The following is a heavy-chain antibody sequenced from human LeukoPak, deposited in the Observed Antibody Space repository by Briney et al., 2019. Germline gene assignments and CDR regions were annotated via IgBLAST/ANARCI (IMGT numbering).Heavy chain of an antibody. CDR1: GFTFSDYY. J-gene: IGHJ4*02. Sequence: LRPSCAASGFTFSDYYMSWIRQPPGKGLEWIGEINHSGSTNYNPSLKSRVTISVDTSKNQFSLKLSSVTAADTAVYYCARISSSWYDYWGQGTLVTVSS. CDR3: ARISSSWYDY. CDR2: INHSGST. D-gene: IGHD6-13*01. V-gene: IGHV4-34*01.